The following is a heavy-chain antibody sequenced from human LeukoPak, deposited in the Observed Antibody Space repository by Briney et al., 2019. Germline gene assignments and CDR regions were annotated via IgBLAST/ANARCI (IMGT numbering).Heavy chain of an antibody. V-gene: IGHV3-74*01. CDR1: GFTFSKNW. J-gene: IGHJ5*02. CDR2: ISPDDKRT. Sequence: QAGGSLRLSCAASGFTFSKNWLHWVRQAPGKGLVWVSRISPDDKRTSYADFVKGRFTISRDNAKNSLFLQMNSLRAEDTAVYFCARGGFNCSTATCFPNWFDPWGQGTLVTVSS. D-gene: IGHD2-2*01. CDR3: ARGGFNCSTATCFPNWFDP.